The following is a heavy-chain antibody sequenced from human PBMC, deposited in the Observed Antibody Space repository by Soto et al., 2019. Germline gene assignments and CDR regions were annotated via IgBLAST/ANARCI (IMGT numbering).Heavy chain of an antibody. J-gene: IGHJ4*02. V-gene: IGHV4-38-2*01. CDR1: GYSISNGYY. CDR2: LYSGTT. D-gene: IGHD2-21*02. CDR3: AAARVVTTGPEGSFDY. Sequence: SETLSLTCAVSGYSISNGYYWAWIRQPPGKGLEWVGSLYSGTTYYNPSLKSRIFISGDMSKGHFSLNLNSVTATDTATYCCAAARVVTTGPEGSFDYWGQGTLVTVSS.